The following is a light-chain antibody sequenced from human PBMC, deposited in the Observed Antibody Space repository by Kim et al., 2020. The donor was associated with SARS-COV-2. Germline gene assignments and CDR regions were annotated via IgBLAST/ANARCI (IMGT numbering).Light chain of an antibody. CDR3: QKYGSAAT. V-gene: IGKV3-20*01. CDR1: QSGSSSY. Sequence: SPGERATLSGRASQSGSSSYLAWYKQKPGQAPRVLIYGASSRATDIPDRFSGNGSGTDFTLTISRLEPEDFAVYYCQKYGSAATFGQGTKGDIK. J-gene: IGKJ1*01. CDR2: GAS.